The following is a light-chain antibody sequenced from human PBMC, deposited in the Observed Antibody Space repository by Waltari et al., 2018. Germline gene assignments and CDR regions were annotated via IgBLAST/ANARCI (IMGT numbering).Light chain of an antibody. V-gene: IGKV2D-29*02. CDR1: QSLLHSDAKTY. J-gene: IGKJ4*01. CDR3: MQSIQFPVT. Sequence: DIVMTQTPLSLSVTPGQAAAISCKSSQSLLHSDAKTYLYWYLQKPGQSPHLLSYEISNRCPAVPVRCSGTGSGIAFTLKIRRVEAEDVGFYYCMQSIQFPVTFGAGTKLEIE. CDR2: EIS.